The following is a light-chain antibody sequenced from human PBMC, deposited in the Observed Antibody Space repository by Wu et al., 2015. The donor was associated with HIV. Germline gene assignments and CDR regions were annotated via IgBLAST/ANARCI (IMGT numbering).Light chain of an antibody. V-gene: IGKV1-5*03. CDR2: KAS. CDR3: QQYDNWPPLT. Sequence: DIQMTQSPSTLSASVGDRVTITCRASQSISSWLAWYQQKPGKAPKLLIYKASSLQSGVPSRFSGNGSGAEFNFTISSMQSEDIAVYYCQQYDNWPPLTFGGGTKVEIQ. J-gene: IGKJ4*01. CDR1: QSISSW.